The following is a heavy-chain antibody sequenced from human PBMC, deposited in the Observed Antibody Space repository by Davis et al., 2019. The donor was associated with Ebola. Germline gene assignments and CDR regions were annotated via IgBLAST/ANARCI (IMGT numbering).Heavy chain of an antibody. CDR2: MSYDGSNE. J-gene: IGHJ4*02. CDR1: GFTFSSYA. V-gene: IGHV3-30*18. Sequence: PGGFLRPSCATPGFTFSSYAIHWVRQAPGKGLEWVAVMSYDGSNEYYADSVKGRFIISRDISKKTLYLQMNSLRAEDTAVYYCAKDEPQNYEFWSGYYDSWGPGTMVTVSS. D-gene: IGHD3-3*01. CDR3: AKDEPQNYEFWSGYYDS.